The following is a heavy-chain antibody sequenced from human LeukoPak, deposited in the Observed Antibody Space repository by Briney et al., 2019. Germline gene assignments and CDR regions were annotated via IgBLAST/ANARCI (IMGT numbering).Heavy chain of an antibody. Sequence: SETLSLTCTVSGGSINYDYWSWIRQPPGKGLEWIGYVFYSGSTNYSPSLRGRVTMSVDTSKNQFSLRLSSLTASDTAVYYFAGYQRTGLSATGLDYWGQGILVTVSS. D-gene: IGHD4-17*01. CDR2: VFYSGST. CDR1: GGSINYDY. CDR3: AGYQRTGLSATGLDY. V-gene: IGHV4-59*01. J-gene: IGHJ4*02.